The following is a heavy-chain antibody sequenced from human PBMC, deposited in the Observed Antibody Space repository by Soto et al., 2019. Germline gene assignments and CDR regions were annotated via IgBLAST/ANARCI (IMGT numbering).Heavy chain of an antibody. J-gene: IGHJ1*01. CDR1: GGSISSGDYY. CDR2: IYYSGST. CDR3: VRVDYYYSSGYYRGYLQH. D-gene: IGHD3-22*01. Sequence: SETLSLTCTFSGGSISSGDYYWSWIRQPPGKGLEWIGYIYYSGSTYYNPSLKSRVTISVDTSKNKFSLNLSSVTAADTAVFYCVRVDYYYSSGYYRGYLQHSGQGTLVTVSS. V-gene: IGHV4-30-4*01.